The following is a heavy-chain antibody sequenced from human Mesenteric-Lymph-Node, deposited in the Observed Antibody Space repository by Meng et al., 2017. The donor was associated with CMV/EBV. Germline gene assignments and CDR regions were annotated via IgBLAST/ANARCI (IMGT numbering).Heavy chain of an antibody. CDR3: ARDRVVVVPAADYYYYYYGMDV. CDR1: GGSISSSNW. CDR2: IYHSGST. J-gene: IGHJ6*02. D-gene: IGHD2-2*01. V-gene: IGHV4-4*02. Sequence: GSLRLSCAVSGGSISSSNWWSWVRQPPGKGLEWIGEIYHSGSTNYNPSLKSRVTISVDKSKNQFSLKLSSVTAADTAVYYCARDRVVVVPAADYYYYYYGMDVWGQGTTVTVSS.